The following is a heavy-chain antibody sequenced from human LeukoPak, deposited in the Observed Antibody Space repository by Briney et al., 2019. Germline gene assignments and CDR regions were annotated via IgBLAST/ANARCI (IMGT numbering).Heavy chain of an antibody. CDR1: GRSISIGGYY. CDR2: IYDSGSS. Sequence: SQTLSLTCTVSGRSISIGGYYSSYIRQHPGKGLEWIGYIYDSGSSYYNPSLKSRVTISVHNSKSQFYLKLSSVTAADTAVYYCARGYYYDSSGYYPVEYWGQGTLVTVSS. D-gene: IGHD3-22*01. V-gene: IGHV4-31*03. J-gene: IGHJ4*02. CDR3: ARGYYYDSSGYYPVEY.